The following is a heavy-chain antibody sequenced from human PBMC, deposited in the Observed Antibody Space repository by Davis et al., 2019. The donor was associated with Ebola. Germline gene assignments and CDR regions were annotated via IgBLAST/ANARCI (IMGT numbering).Heavy chain of an antibody. CDR1: GFTFSSYA. J-gene: IGHJ3*01. D-gene: IGHD4-23*01. CDR3: TVAYDV. Sequence: GESLKISCAASGFTFSSYAMSWVRQAPGKGLEWVAFIRPNGTSRYYANAVKGRFTISRDDVKNILYLQMNNVRVEDTAMYFCTVAYDVWGQGTMVIVSS. CDR2: IRPNGTSR. V-gene: IGHV3-30*02.